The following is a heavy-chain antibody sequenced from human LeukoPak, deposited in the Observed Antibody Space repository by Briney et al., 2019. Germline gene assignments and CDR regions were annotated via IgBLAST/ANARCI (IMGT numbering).Heavy chain of an antibody. CDR3: ATMQGIAVAARSYYFDY. CDR2: MSYDGSNK. V-gene: IGHV3-30*04. Sequence: GRSLRLSCAASGFTFSSYAMHWVRQAPGKGLEWVAVMSYDGSNKYYADSVKGRFTISRDNSKNALYLQMNSLRADDTAVYYCATMQGIAVAARSYYFDYWGQGTLVTVSS. J-gene: IGHJ4*02. CDR1: GFTFSSYA. D-gene: IGHD6-19*01.